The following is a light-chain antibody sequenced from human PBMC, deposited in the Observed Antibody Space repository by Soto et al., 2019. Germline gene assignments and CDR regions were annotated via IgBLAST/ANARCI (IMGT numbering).Light chain of an antibody. CDR1: SSNIGNNY. J-gene: IGLJ3*02. Sequence: QSALTQPPSVSASPGQKVTISCSGSSSNIGNNYVSWYQQLPGAAPKILIYDNSERPSGIPDRISGSKSGTSATLGITGLPTGEEADYYCGTWYSSLSTGVFGGGNKLTVL. V-gene: IGLV1-51*01. CDR3: GTWYSSLSTGV. CDR2: DNS.